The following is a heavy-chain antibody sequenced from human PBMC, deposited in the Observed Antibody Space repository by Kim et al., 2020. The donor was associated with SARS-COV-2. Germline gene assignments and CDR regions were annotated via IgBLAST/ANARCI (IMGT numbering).Heavy chain of an antibody. J-gene: IGHJ6*02. Sequence: SVKVSCKASGGTFSSYAISWVRQAPGQGLEWMGGIIPIFGTANYAQKFQGRVTITADESTSTAYMELSSLRSEDTAVYYCARAGDIVVVVAASEVGYYYGMDVWGQGTTVTVSS. D-gene: IGHD2-15*01. V-gene: IGHV1-69*13. CDR1: GGTFSSYA. CDR3: ARAGDIVVVVAASEVGYYYGMDV. CDR2: IIPIFGTA.